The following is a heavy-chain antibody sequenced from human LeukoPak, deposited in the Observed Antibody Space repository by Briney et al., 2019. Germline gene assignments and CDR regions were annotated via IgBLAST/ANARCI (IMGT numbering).Heavy chain of an antibody. CDR1: GFTFNSYW. CDR3: VSDLCGGDDQ. CDR2: IDEDGKKI. D-gene: IGHD3-3*01. V-gene: IGHV3-74*01. J-gene: IGHJ5*02. Sequence: GGSLRLSCAASGFTFNSYWMHWVRQAPGKGLVWVARIDEDGKKIDYADSVKGRFTISRDNAKDTLYLQMSSLRDEDTAVYYCVSDLCGGDDQWGRETLVTVSS.